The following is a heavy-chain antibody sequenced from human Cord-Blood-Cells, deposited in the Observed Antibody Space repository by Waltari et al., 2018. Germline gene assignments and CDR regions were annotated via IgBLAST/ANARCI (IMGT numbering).Heavy chain of an antibody. V-gene: IGHV1-69*01. Sequence: QVQLVQSGAEVKKPGSSVKVSCKASGGTFSRYAISWVRQAPGQGLEWMGGIIPLLGTANYARKFQGRDTITADESTSTAYMELSSLRSEDTAVYYCAREGDIVVAGFDYWGQGTLVTVSS. D-gene: IGHD2-2*01. J-gene: IGHJ4*02. CDR2: IIPLLGTA. CDR3: AREGDIVVAGFDY. CDR1: GGTFSRYA.